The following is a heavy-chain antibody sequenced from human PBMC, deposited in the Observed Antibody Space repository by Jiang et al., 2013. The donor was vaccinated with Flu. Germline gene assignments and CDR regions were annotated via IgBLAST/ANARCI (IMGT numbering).Heavy chain of an antibody. CDR3: ARRGEGDGYSTFDY. D-gene: IGHD5-24*01. J-gene: IGHJ4*02. V-gene: IGHV4-59*08. CDR1: GGSISSYY. Sequence: PSETLSLTCTVSGGSISSYYWSWIRQPPGKGLEWIGYIYYSGRHQLXPSLKSRVTISVDTSKNQFSLKLSSVTAADTAVYYCARRGEGDGYSTFDYWGQGTLVTVSS. CDR2: IYYSGRH.